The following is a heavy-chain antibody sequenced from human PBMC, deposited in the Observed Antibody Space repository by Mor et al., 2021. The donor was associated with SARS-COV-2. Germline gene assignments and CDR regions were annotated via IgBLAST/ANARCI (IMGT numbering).Heavy chain of an antibody. V-gene: IGHV5-51*01. Sequence: YSPSFQGQVTISADKSTSTAYLQWSSLKASDTAMYYCARHVITMVEGGFGGMDVWGKGTTVTVSS. CDR3: ARHVITMVEGGFGGMDV. J-gene: IGHJ6*03. D-gene: IGHD3-10*01.